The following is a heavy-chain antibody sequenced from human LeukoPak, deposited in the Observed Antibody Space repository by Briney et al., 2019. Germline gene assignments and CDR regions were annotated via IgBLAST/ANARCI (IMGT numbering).Heavy chain of an antibody. CDR2: INWNGGST. Sequence: PGGSLRLSCAASGFTFSSYAVSWVRQAPGKGLEWVSGINWNGGSTGYADSVKGRFTISRDNAKNSLYLQMNSLRAEEDTALYYCARDAPTVGVDYWGQGTLVTVSS. V-gene: IGHV3-20*04. CDR1: GFTFSSYA. CDR3: ARDAPTVGVDY. J-gene: IGHJ4*02.